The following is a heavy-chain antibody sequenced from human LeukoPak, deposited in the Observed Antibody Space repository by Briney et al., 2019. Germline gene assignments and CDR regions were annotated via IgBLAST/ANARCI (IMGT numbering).Heavy chain of an antibody. CDR3: ARKMGYSYGTYYYYYMDV. D-gene: IGHD5-18*01. V-gene: IGHV1-69*06. CDR2: IIPIFGTA. J-gene: IGHJ6*03. CDR1: GYTFTGYY. Sequence: ASVKVSCKASGYTFTGYYMHWVRQAPGQGLEWMGGIIPIFGTANYAQKFQGRVTITADKSTSTAYMELSSLRSEDTAVYYCARKMGYSYGTYYYYYMDVWGKGTTVTVSS.